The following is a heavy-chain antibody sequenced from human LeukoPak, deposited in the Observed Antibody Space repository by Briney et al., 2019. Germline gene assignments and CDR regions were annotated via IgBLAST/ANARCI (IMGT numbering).Heavy chain of an antibody. D-gene: IGHD2-2*02. V-gene: IGHV1-69*05. CDR3: AREGVCSSTSCYTSYFDP. CDR2: IIPIFGTA. CDR1: GGTFSSYA. Sequence: ASVKVSCKASGGTFSSYAISWVRQAPGQGLEWMGGIIPIFGTANYAQKFQGRVTITTDESTSTAYMELSSLRSEDTAVYYCAREGVCSSTSCYTSYFDPWGQGTLVTVSS. J-gene: IGHJ5*02.